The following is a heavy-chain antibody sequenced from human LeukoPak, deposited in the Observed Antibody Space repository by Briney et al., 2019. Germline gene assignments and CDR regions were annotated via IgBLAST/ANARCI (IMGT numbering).Heavy chain of an antibody. J-gene: IGHJ3*02. CDR1: GGSISSDH. D-gene: IGHD2-21*02. CDR3: ARKSDFEI. Sequence: SETLSLTCTVSGGSISSDHWNWIRQPPGKGLEWIGCIFYSGRTYYNPSLKSRDTISVDMSKSQFSLRLTSVTAADTAVYYCARKSDFEIWGQGTLVTVSS. CDR2: IFYSGRT. V-gene: IGHV4-59*01.